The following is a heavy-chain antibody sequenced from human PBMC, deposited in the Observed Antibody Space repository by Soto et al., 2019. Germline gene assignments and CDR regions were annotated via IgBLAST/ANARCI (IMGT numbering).Heavy chain of an antibody. J-gene: IGHJ4*02. D-gene: IGHD1-1*01. CDR1: GFTFCSSG. V-gene: IGHV3-33*01. CDR2: IWHDGSYK. Sequence: QVQLVESGGGVVQPGRSLRLSCAASGFTFCSSGMHWVRQAPGKGLEWVAVIWHDGSYKYKTDSVKGRFTISRDNSKNTLYLQMNSLSAEDTAVYYCARGNWKYGYFDYWGQGTLVTVSS. CDR3: ARGNWKYGYFDY.